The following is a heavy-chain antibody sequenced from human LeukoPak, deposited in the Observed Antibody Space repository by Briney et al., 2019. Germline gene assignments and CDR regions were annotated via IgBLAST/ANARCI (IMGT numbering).Heavy chain of an antibody. V-gene: IGHV4-34*01. CDR3: ARGSGWSTDFDY. Sequence: SETLSLTCAVYGGSFSGYYWSWIRQPPGKGLEGIGEINHSGSTNYNPSLKSRVTISVDTSKNQFSLKLSSVTAADTAVYYCARGSGWSTDFDYWGQGTLVTVSP. D-gene: IGHD6-19*01. CDR2: INHSGST. J-gene: IGHJ4*02. CDR1: GGSFSGYY.